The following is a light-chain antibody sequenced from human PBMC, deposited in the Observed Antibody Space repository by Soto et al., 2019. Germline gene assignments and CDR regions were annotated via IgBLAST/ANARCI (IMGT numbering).Light chain of an antibody. CDR1: HSISSR. Sequence: DIQMTQSPSTLSASVGDRVTITCRASHSISSRLAWYQQKPGKAPKLLIYKASSLESGVPSRFSGSGSGTEFTLTISSLQPDDFATYYCQQYNSYPWTFGQGTKVEIK. V-gene: IGKV1-5*03. CDR2: KAS. J-gene: IGKJ1*01. CDR3: QQYNSYPWT.